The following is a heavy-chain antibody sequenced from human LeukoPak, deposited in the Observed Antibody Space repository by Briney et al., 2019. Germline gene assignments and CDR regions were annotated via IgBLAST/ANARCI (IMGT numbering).Heavy chain of an antibody. J-gene: IGHJ5*02. CDR2: INHSGST. Sequence: SETVSLTCVVYGGSFSDYYWSWIRQPPGKGLEWIGEINHSGSTSYNPSLTSRVTISVDTSKNQVSLRLNSVTAADTAVYYCVRLTRWGIAAGWFDPWGQGSLVTVSS. D-gene: IGHD6-13*01. V-gene: IGHV4-34*01. CDR3: VRLTRWGIAAGWFDP. CDR1: GGSFSDYY.